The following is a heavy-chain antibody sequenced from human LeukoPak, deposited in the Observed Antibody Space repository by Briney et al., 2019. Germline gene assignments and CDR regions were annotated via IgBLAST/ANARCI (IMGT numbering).Heavy chain of an antibody. CDR2: ISGSGGST. Sequence: GGSLRLSCAASGFTFSSYAMSWVRQAPGKGLEWVSTISGSGGSTYYADSVKGRFTISRDNSKNTLYLQMNSLRAEDTAVYYCAKGKYYDFWSGYYRGGFDPWGQGTLVTVSS. D-gene: IGHD3-3*01. CDR3: AKGKYYDFWSGYYRGGFDP. CDR1: GFTFSSYA. V-gene: IGHV3-23*01. J-gene: IGHJ5*02.